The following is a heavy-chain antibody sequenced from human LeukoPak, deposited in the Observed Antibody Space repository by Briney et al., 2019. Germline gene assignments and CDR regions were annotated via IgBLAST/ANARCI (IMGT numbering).Heavy chain of an antibody. D-gene: IGHD5-18*01. CDR3: ARRTGYSYGTYYFDY. J-gene: IGHJ4*02. Sequence: SETLSLTCTVSGGSISSYYWSWIRQPPGKGLEWIGYIYYSGSTNYNPSLKSRVTISVGTSKNQFSLKLSSVTAADTAVYYCARRTGYSYGTYYFDYWGQGTLVTVSS. V-gene: IGHV4-59*01. CDR1: GGSISSYY. CDR2: IYYSGST.